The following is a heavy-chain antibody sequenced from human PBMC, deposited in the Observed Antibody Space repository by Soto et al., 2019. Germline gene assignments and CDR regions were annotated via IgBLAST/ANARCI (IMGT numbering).Heavy chain of an antibody. CDR2: IDGSGATK. CDR1: GFTFNDFE. V-gene: IGHV3-48*03. CDR3: ARGFGRFNY. D-gene: IGHD3-10*01. Sequence: EVQLLESGGGLVQPGGSLRLSCGVSGFTFNDFEMNWVRQPPGKGPEWLAYIDGSGATKKYADSVRGRFTISRDKPNNSLFLQMCSLSAADTAISYCARGFGRFNYWGQGTLACVSS. J-gene: IGHJ4*02.